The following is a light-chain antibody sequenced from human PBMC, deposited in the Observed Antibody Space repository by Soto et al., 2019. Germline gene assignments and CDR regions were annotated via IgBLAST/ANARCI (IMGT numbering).Light chain of an antibody. V-gene: IGKV1-5*02. CDR2: DAS. CDR3: QQYNSYPGT. J-gene: IGKJ2*01. CDR1: QSISSW. Sequence: DIQMTQSPSTLSASVGDRVTIICRASQSISSWLAWYQQKPGKAPKLLIYDASSLESGVPSRFSGSGSGTEFTLTISSLQPDDFATYYCQQYNSYPGTFGQGTKLEIK.